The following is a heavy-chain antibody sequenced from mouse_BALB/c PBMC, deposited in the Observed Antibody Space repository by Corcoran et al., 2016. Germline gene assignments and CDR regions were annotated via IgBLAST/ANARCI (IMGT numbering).Heavy chain of an antibody. D-gene: IGHD4-1*01. CDR2: INPNNGGT. CDR3: ERGNELGRFAY. J-gene: IGHJ3*01. CDR1: GYTFTDYN. V-gene: IGHV1-18*01. Sequence: EVLLQQSGPELVKPGASVKIPCKASGYTFTDYNMDWVKQSHGKSLEWIGDINPNNGGTIYNQKFKGKATLTVDKSSSTAYMELRSLTSEDTAVDYCERGNELGRFAYWGQGTLVTVSA.